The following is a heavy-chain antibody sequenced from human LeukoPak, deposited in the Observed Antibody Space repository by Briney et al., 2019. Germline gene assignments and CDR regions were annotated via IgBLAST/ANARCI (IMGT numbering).Heavy chain of an antibody. V-gene: IGHV3-48*04. CDR1: GFTLSSYY. CDR3: ARQVGTRPLDY. D-gene: IGHD1-26*01. CDR2: IGSRSSSTI. J-gene: IGHJ4*02. Sequence: PGGSLRLSCAASGFTLSSYYMNWVRQAPGKGLEWVSYIGSRSSSTIYYADSVKGRFTISRDNAKNSLYLQMDSLRADDTAVYYCARQVGTRPLDYWGQGTLVTVSS.